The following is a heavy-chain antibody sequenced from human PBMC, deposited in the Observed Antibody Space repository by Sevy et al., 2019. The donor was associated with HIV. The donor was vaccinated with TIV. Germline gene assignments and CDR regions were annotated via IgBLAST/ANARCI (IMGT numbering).Heavy chain of an antibody. D-gene: IGHD4-4*01. Sequence: GGSLRLSCTASGFNVITYYMDWVRQTPGKGLEWVSVIYRGGNRYCAGSVKGRFTISRDNSKNTVYLQISSLTVDDTALYYCVRGSSGGPTVIDFWGQGTQVTVSS. J-gene: IGHJ4*02. CDR3: VRGSSGGPTVIDF. CDR1: GFNVITYY. V-gene: IGHV3-53*01. CDR2: IYRGGNR.